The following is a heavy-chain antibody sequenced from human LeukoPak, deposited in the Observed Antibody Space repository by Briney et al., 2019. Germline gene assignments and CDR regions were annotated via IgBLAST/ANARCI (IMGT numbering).Heavy chain of an antibody. J-gene: IGHJ4*02. CDR1: GFTFSNYA. CDR2: ISGSGGGT. V-gene: IGHV3-23*01. CDR3: AKGRYGSGTYYFDY. Sequence: GGSLRLSCAASGFTFSNYAMNWVRQAPGKGLEWVSGISGSGGGTYYADSVKGRFTISRDNSKNTLYLQMNSLRAEDTAVYYCAKGRYGSGTYYFDYWGQGTLVTVSS. D-gene: IGHD3-10*01.